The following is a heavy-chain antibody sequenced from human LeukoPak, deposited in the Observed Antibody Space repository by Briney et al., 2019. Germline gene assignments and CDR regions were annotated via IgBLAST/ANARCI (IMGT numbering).Heavy chain of an antibody. V-gene: IGHV1-2*02. CDR3: ARDQGLRFLEWLFPDY. CDR1: GYTFTGYY. J-gene: IGHJ4*02. Sequence: RASVKVSCKASGYTFTGYYMHWVRQAPGQGLEWMGWINPNSGGTNYAQKFQGRVTMTRDTSISTAYMELSRLRSDDTAVYYCARDQGLRFLEWLFPDYWGQGTLVTVSS. D-gene: IGHD3-3*01. CDR2: INPNSGGT.